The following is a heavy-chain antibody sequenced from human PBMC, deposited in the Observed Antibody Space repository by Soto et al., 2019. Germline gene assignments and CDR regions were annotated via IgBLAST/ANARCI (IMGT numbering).Heavy chain of an antibody. CDR3: VKGNQLLRYYFEY. CDR1: GFTFRSYP. V-gene: IGHV3-30-3*01. D-gene: IGHD2-2*01. Sequence: GGSLRLSCAASGFTFRSYPMHWVRQAPGKGLEWVAIVSYDGITKYADSVKGRFTISRDNSNNTLFLQMTSLRVEDTAVYYCVKGNQLLRYYFEYWGRGALGTASS. J-gene: IGHJ4*02. CDR2: VSYDGITK.